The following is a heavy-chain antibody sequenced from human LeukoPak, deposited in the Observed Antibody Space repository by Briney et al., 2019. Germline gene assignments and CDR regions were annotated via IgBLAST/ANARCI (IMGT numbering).Heavy chain of an antibody. CDR3: ARGPFSANYYVGDQ. Sequence: PGGSLRLSCAASGFTFSSYWMHWVRQAPGKGLVWVSHISSDVSTISYADSVKGRFTISRDNAKNTLYLQMNSLRAEDTAVYYCARGPFSANYYVGDQWGQGTLATVSS. CDR2: ISSDVSTI. D-gene: IGHD1-26*01. V-gene: IGHV3-74*01. J-gene: IGHJ4*02. CDR1: GFTFSSYW.